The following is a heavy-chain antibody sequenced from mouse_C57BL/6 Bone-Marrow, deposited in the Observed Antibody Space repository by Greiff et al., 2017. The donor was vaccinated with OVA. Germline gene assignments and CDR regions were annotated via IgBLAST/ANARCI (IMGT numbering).Heavy chain of an antibody. V-gene: IGHV1-54*01. Sequence: QVQLQQSGAELVRPGTSVKVSCKASGYAFTNYLIEWVKQRPGQGLEWIGVINPGSGGTNYNEKFKGKGTLTADKSSSTAYMQLSSLTSEYSAVYFCARGYNCSSYYYFDDWGQGTTLTVSS. CDR1: GYAFTNYL. J-gene: IGHJ2*01. CDR3: ARGYNCSSYYYFDD. CDR2: INPGSGGT. D-gene: IGHD1-1*01.